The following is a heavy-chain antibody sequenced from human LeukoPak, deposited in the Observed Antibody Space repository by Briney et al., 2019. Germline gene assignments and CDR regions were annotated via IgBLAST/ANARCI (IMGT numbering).Heavy chain of an antibody. J-gene: IGHJ4*02. CDR2: IIPIFGTA. D-gene: IGHD3-10*01. Sequence: SVKVSCTASGGTFSSYAISWVRQAPGQGLEWMGGIIPIFGTANYAQKFQGRVTITADESTSTAYMELSSLRSEDTAVYYCAGGLSPSGYSLDYGGREPLVTVSS. CDR1: GGTFSSYA. V-gene: IGHV1-69*13. CDR3: AGGLSPSGYSLDY.